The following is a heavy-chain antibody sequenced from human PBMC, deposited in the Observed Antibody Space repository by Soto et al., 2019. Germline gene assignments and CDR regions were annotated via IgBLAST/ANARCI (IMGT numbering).Heavy chain of an antibody. CDR2: INPNSGGT. V-gene: IGHV1-2*02. CDR1: GYTFTGYY. D-gene: IGHD6-6*01. J-gene: IGHJ4*02. CDR3: AREMYSSSSGSDY. Sequence: ASVKVSCKASGYTFTGYYMHWVRQAPGQGLEWMGWINPNSGGTNYAQKFQGRVTMTRDTSISTAYMELSRLRSDDTAMYYCAREMYSSSSGSDYWGQGTLVTVSS.